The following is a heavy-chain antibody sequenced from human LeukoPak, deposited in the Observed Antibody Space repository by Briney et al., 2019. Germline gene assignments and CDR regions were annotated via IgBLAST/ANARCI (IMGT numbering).Heavy chain of an antibody. CDR3: ARPARYYDILTGYYTEREDY. Sequence: GGSLRLSCAASGFTFSSYEMNWVRQAPGKGLEWVSYISSSGSTIYYADSVKGRFTISRDNAKNSLYLQMNSLRAEDTAVYYCARPARYYDILTGYYTEREDYRGQGTLVTVSS. CDR2: ISSSGSTI. D-gene: IGHD3-9*01. V-gene: IGHV3-48*03. J-gene: IGHJ4*02. CDR1: GFTFSSYE.